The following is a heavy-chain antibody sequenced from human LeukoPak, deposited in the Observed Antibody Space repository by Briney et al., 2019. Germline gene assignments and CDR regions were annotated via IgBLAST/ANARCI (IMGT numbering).Heavy chain of an antibody. Sequence: SETLSLTCAVYGGSFSGYYWSWIRQPPGKGLEWIGEINHSGSTNYNPSLKSRVTISVDTSKNQFSLKLSSVTAADTAVYYCARGEVMVRGNTLDNWFDPWGQGTLVTVSS. CDR3: ARGEVMVRGNTLDNWFDP. D-gene: IGHD3-10*01. CDR1: GGSFSGYY. V-gene: IGHV4-34*01. CDR2: INHSGST. J-gene: IGHJ5*02.